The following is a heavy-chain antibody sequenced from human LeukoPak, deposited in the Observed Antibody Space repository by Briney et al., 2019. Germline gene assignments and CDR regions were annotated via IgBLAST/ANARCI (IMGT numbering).Heavy chain of an antibody. V-gene: IGHV3-30-3*01. Sequence: PGRSLRLSCAASGFTFSSYAMHWVRQAPGKGLEWVAVISYDGSNKYYADSVKGRFTISRDNSKNTLYLQMNSLRAEDTAVYYCAIMVRGDWGQGTLVTVSS. D-gene: IGHD3-10*01. CDR1: GFTFSSYA. J-gene: IGHJ4*02. CDR3: AIMVRGD. CDR2: ISYDGSNK.